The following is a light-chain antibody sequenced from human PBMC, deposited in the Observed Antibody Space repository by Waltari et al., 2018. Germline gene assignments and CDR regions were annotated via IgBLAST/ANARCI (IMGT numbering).Light chain of an antibody. CDR1: TVEISNDTH. J-gene: IGLJ1*01. V-gene: IGLV2-11*01. Sequence: ALTQPRPLSGSLGRPFSISSPGATVEISNDTHISWYQHHPGKAPKLMIFDVTKRPSGVPDRFSGSKSGKTASLTISGLQAEDEAVYYCCSYVGSVYVFGIGTTVTVL. CDR3: CSYVGSVYV. CDR2: DVT.